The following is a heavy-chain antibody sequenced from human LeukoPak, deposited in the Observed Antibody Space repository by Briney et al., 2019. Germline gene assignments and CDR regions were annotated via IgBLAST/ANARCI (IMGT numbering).Heavy chain of an antibody. V-gene: IGHV4-59*11. CDR3: ARDLVTVTKGFDI. D-gene: IGHD4-17*01. CDR2: ISYIGST. J-gene: IGHJ3*02. CDR1: DDSFSSHY. Sequence: SDTLSLTCAVSDDSFSSHYWTWIRQPPGKGPEWTGYISYIGSTNYNPSLKSRVTISIATSKNEFSLKLPSVTAADTAVYYCARDLVTVTKGFDIWGQGTMVTVSS.